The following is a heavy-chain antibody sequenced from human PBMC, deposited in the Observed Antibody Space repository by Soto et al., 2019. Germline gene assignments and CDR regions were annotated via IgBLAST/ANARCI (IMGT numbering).Heavy chain of an antibody. CDR2: ISAGGGST. Sequence: GGSLRLSCAAPGFTFSTYAMSWVRQAPGKGLEWASAISAGGGSTYYADSVKGRFTISRDNFINTLYLQMNSLRTEDTAVYYCAHPRGYGVFDAYDIWGQGAMVTVSS. J-gene: IGHJ3*02. V-gene: IGHV3-23*01. CDR3: AHPRGYGVFDAYDI. D-gene: IGHD4-17*01. CDR1: GFTFSTYA.